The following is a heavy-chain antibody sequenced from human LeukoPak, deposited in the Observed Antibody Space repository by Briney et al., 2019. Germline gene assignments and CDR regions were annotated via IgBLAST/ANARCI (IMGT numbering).Heavy chain of an antibody. Sequence: GGSLRLSCAGSGFTFSNYWMNWVRQAPGKGLVWLSRIKNDGGSSYADSVKGRFTSSRDNAKNTLYLQMSSLRVEDTAVYYCVRDLNYWGQGTLVTVSS. CDR1: GFTFSNYW. CDR3: VRDLNY. CDR2: IKNDGGS. D-gene: IGHD3-10*01. V-gene: IGHV3-74*01. J-gene: IGHJ4*02.